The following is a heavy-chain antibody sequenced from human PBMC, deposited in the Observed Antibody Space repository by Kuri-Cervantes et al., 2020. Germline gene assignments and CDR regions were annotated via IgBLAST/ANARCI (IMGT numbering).Heavy chain of an antibody. J-gene: IGHJ6*02. Sequence: GESLKISCAASGFTFSSYGMHWVRQAPGKGLEWVAVIWNDGSNKYYADSVKGRFTISRDNSKNTLYLQMNSLRAEDTAVYYCVMVRGVILTNYYGMDVWGQGTTVTVSS. D-gene: IGHD3-10*01. CDR1: GFTFSSYG. V-gene: IGHV3-30*02. CDR3: VMVRGVILTNYYGMDV. CDR2: IWNDGSNK.